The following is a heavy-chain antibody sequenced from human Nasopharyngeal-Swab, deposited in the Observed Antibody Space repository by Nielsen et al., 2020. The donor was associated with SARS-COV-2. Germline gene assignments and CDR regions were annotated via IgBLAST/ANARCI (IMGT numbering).Heavy chain of an antibody. CDR3: AKAGAPSGSYYHWFDS. CDR1: GFTFSTYG. Sequence: GGSLRLSCVASGFTFSTYGMHWVRQAPGKGLEWVAVISHEEHKKEYVDSVKGRFSISRDNSRNTLFLQMNSLTSEDTAVYYCAKAGAPSGSYYHWFDSWGQGTLVIVSS. V-gene: IGHV3-30*18. J-gene: IGHJ5*01. CDR2: ISHEEHKK. D-gene: IGHD1-26*01.